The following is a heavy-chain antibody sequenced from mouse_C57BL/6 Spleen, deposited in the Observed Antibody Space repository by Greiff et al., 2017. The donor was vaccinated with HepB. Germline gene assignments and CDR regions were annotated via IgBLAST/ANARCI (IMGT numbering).Heavy chain of an antibody. V-gene: IGHV1-4*01. Sequence: QVQLKESGAELARPGASVKMSCKASGYTFTSYTMHWVKQRPGQGLEWIGYINPSSGYTKYNQKFKDKATLTADKSSSTAYMQLSSLTSEASAVYYYAREYGSSYNDDYWGQGTTLTVSS. D-gene: IGHD1-1*01. CDR1: GYTFTSYT. J-gene: IGHJ2*01. CDR2: INPSSGYT. CDR3: AREYGSSYNDDY.